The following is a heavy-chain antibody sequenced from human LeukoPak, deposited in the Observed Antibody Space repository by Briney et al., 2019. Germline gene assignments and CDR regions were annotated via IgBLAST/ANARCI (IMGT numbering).Heavy chain of an antibody. CDR2: ISSSSSYI. J-gene: IGHJ6*02. D-gene: IGHD5-12*01. CDR1: GFTCSSYS. CDR3: ARAWGEYSGYDYGYYYYGMDV. Sequence: GGSLRLSCAASGFTCSSYSMNWVRQAPGKGLEWVSSISSSSSYIYYADSVKGRFTISRDNAKNSLYLQMNSLRAEDTAVYYCARAWGEYSGYDYGYYYYGMDVWGQGTTVTVSS. V-gene: IGHV3-21*01.